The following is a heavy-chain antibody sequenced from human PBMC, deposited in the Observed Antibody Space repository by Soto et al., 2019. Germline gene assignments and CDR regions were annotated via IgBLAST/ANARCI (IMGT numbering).Heavy chain of an antibody. CDR3: ARMETFGSLNWFDP. CDR1: GYSVTNNV. CDR2: MNPGSGDT. Sequence: SVTVSCEASGYSVTNNVVMCVLQATGQGLEWMGWMNPGSGDTGYAQKFQGRVTMTRDISIATAYMELSSLRADDTAIYYCARMETFGSLNWFDPWGQGTLVTVSS. J-gene: IGHJ5*02. V-gene: IGHV1-8*01. D-gene: IGHD3-16*01.